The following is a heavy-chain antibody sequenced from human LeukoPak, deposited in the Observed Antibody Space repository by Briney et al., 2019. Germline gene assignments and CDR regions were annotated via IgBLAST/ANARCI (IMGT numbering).Heavy chain of an antibody. Sequence: GGSLRLSCAASGFTFSSYAMSWVRQAPGKGLEWVSAISGSGGSTYYADSVNGRFTISRDNSKNTLYLQMNSLRAEDTAVYYCAKVPAPYDFWSGYPDAFDIWGQGTMVTVSS. CDR1: GFTFSSYA. CDR3: AKVPAPYDFWSGYPDAFDI. J-gene: IGHJ3*02. D-gene: IGHD3-3*01. CDR2: ISGSGGST. V-gene: IGHV3-23*01.